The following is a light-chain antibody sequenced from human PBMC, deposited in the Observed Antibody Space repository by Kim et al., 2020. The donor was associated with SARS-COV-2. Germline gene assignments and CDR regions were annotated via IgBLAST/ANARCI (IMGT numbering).Light chain of an antibody. CDR1: SGNSAYA. J-gene: IGLJ3*02. V-gene: IGLV4-69*01. CDR3: QAWGTGVQGV. Sequence: VKLTCTLSSGNSAYAIAWHQQQPEKGPRYLMKLNSDGSHRRGDGIPDRFSVSSSGAERYLTISSLQSEDEADYYCQAWGTGVQGVFGGGTQLTVL. CDR2: LNSDGSH.